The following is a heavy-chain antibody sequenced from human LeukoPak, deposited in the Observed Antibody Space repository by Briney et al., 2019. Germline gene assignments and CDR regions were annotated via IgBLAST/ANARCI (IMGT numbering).Heavy chain of an antibody. CDR1: GFTFGDYP. CDR3: IRAAYYDYVWGGY. J-gene: IGHJ4*02. Sequence: GGSLRLSCTASGFTFGDYPVSWFRQAPGKGLEWVGFIRSKAYGGTIEYAASVKGRFTISRDDSKSIAYPQMSSLKTEDTAVYYCIRAAYYDYVWGGYWGQGTLVTVSS. D-gene: IGHD3-16*01. V-gene: IGHV3-49*03. CDR2: IRSKAYGGTI.